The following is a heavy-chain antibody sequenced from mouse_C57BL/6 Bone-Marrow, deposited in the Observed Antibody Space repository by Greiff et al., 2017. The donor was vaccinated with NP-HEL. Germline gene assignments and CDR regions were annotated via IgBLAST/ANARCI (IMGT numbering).Heavy chain of an antibody. V-gene: IGHV1-80*01. CDR3: ARKGYDYDDAMDY. J-gene: IGHJ4*01. Sequence: QVQLQQSGAELVKPGASVKISCKASGYAFSSYWMNWVKQRPGKGLEWIGQIYPGDGDTNYNGKFKGKATLTADKSSSTAYMQLSSLTSEDSAVYFCARKGYDYDDAMDYWGQGTSVTVSS. CDR1: GYAFSSYW. CDR2: IYPGDGDT. D-gene: IGHD2-4*01.